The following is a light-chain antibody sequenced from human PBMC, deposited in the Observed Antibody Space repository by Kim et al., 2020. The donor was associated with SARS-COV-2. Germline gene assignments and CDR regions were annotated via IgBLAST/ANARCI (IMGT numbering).Light chain of an antibody. CDR1: QSVSSIF. CDR2: AAS. Sequence: IVLTQSPGILSLSPGERATLSCRASQSVSSIFLAWYKQRLGQPPRLLIYAASSRATGIPDRFSGGGSGTDFTLTITRLEPEDFAVYYCQHCDNSHRVTFGGGTKVDIK. V-gene: IGKV3-20*01. CDR3: QHCDNSHRVT. J-gene: IGKJ4*01.